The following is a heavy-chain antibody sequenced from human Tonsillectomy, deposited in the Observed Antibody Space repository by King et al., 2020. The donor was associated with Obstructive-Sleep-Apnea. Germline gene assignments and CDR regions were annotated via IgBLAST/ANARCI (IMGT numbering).Heavy chain of an antibody. CDR2: IYSGDSDT. CDR3: AKSTTVDAPLED. Sequence: QLVQSGAEVKKPGESLKISCKGSGYSFTSYWIGWVRQMPGKGLEWMGIIYSGDSDTRYSPSFQGQVTMSADKSIRTAYLQWGRLKASDTAMYYCAKSTTVDAPLEDWGQGNLVTVSS. D-gene: IGHD4-23*01. CDR1: GYSFTSYW. J-gene: IGHJ4*02. V-gene: IGHV5-51*01.